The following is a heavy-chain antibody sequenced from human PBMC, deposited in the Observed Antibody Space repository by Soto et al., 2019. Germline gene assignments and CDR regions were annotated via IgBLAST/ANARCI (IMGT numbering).Heavy chain of an antibody. Sequence: EAQLLESGGGLVQPGESLRLSCAASGFTFSNYAMSWVRQAPGKGLEWVSVVSDDGGTTFYADSVRARFTISRDNSKNTLDLQMNSLSAEDTAVYYCAKADTGHFRPFKYCGQGTLVTVSS. CDR3: AKADTGHFRPFKY. J-gene: IGHJ4*02. CDR2: VSDDGGTT. V-gene: IGHV3-23*01. D-gene: IGHD3-9*01. CDR1: GFTFSNYA.